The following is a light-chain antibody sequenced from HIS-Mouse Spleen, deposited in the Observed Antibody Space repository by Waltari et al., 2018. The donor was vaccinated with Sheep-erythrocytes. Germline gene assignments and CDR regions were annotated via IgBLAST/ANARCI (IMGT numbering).Light chain of an antibody. CDR2: EFS. CDR1: SSAVGVYNY. Sequence: QSALTQPRSVSGSPGQSVTISCTGPSSAVGVYNYVSWYQQHPGKAPKLMIYEFSKRPSGVPDRFSGSKSGNTASLTISGLQAEDEADYYCCSYAGSYNHVFATGTKVTVL. V-gene: IGLV2-11*01. J-gene: IGLJ1*01. CDR3: CSYAGSYNHV.